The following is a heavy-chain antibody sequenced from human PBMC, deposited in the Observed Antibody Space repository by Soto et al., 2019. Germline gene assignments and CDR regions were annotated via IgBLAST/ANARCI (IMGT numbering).Heavy chain of an antibody. CDR1: GFTFSSYG. CDR3: AKVSSSWYNPIYQYYYYGMDV. V-gene: IGHV3-30*18. D-gene: IGHD6-13*01. CDR2: ISYDGSNK. J-gene: IGHJ6*02. Sequence: PGGSLRLSCAASGFTFSSYGMHWVRQAPGKGLEWVAVISYDGSNKYYADSVKGRFTISRDNSKNTLYLQMNSLRAEDTAVYYCAKVSSSWYNPIYQYYYYGMDVWGQGTTVTVSS.